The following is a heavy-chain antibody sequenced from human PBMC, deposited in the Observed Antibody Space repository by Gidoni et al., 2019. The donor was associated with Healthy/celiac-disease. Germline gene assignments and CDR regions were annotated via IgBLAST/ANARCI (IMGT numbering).Heavy chain of an antibody. Sequence: EVQMLESGGGLVQPGGSLRLSCEASGFTFSSYAMSWVRQAPGKGLEWVSVISGSGGSTYYADSVKGRFTISRDNSENTLYLQMNSLRAEDTAVYYCAKDRAFGVVNPVDFWGQGTLVTVSS. J-gene: IGHJ4*02. V-gene: IGHV3-23*01. CDR3: AKDRAFGVVNPVDF. D-gene: IGHD3-3*01. CDR1: GFTFSSYA. CDR2: ISGSGGST.